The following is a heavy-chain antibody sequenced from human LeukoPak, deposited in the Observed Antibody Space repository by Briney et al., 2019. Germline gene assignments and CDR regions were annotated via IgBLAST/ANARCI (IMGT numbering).Heavy chain of an antibody. CDR1: GFTFSSYG. V-gene: IGHV3-23*01. D-gene: IGHD3-10*01. Sequence: GGSLRLSCAASGFTFSSYGMSWVRQAPGKGLEWVSAISGSGGSTYYADSVKGRFTISRDNSKNTLYLQMNSLRAEDTAVYYCAKAQNMVRGVIINFDYWGQGTLVTVSS. CDR2: ISGSGGST. CDR3: AKAQNMVRGVIINFDY. J-gene: IGHJ4*02.